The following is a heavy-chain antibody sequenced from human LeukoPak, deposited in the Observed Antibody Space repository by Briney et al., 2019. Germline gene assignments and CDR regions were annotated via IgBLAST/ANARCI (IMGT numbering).Heavy chain of an antibody. CDR1: GFSFNSYS. CDR3: ARAPSMVRGVDIVWGCYLDL. CDR2: ISFDGSDK. J-gene: IGHJ2*01. Sequence: GRSLRHSCAASGFSFNSYSMHWVRQAPGKGLECVAVISFDGSDKYYADSVKGRFTISSDNPQNTLYLQMNSLRSEDTATYYCARAPSMVRGVDIVWGCYLDLWGRGTLVTVSS. D-gene: IGHD3-10*01. V-gene: IGHV3-30*04.